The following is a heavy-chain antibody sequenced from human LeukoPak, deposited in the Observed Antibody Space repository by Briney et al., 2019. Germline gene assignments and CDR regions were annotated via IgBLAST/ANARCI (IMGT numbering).Heavy chain of an antibody. J-gene: IGHJ6*03. D-gene: IGHD3-22*01. CDR2: IKDGGGTT. CDR3: TTQSQYYDSSGYYYRDYYYYMDV. CDR1: GFTFTKAW. Sequence: GESLTLSCVASGFTFTKAWMSWVRQAPGKGLEWIARIKDGGGTTDYAAPVKGRFTISRDDSRNTVSLQMNSLNTEDIGVYYCTTQSQYYDSSGYYYRDYYYYMDVWGKGTTVTVSS. V-gene: IGHV3-15*01.